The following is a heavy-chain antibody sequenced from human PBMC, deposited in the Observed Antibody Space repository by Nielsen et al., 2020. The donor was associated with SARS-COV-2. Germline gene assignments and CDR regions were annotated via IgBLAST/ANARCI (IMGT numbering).Heavy chain of an antibody. J-gene: IGHJ4*02. Sequence: GGSLRLSCAASGFIFSDSALHWVRQVSGKGLEWVGRIRSRTNNHAISYAASVEGRFTISRDDSKNTAYLQMSALKTEDTAIYYCTIRLHMDYDDFDYWGQGTLVTVSS. V-gene: IGHV3-73*01. CDR3: TIRLHMDYDDFDY. CDR1: GFIFSDSA. CDR2: IRSRTNNHAI. D-gene: IGHD3-22*01.